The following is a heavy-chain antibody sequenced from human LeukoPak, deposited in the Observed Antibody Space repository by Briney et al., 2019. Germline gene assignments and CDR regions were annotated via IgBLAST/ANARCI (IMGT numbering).Heavy chain of an antibody. V-gene: IGHV4-39*01. CDR3: ARIAPPRYYDSSGLFDY. J-gene: IGHJ4*02. CDR2: IYYSGTT. Sequence: SETLSLTCNVSGGSISSSSYYWGWIRQPPGKGLEWIGSIYYSGTTYYNPSLKSRLTISVDTSKNQFSLKMSSVTASDTAVYYCARIAPPRYYDSSGLFDYWGQGTLVTVSS. D-gene: IGHD3-22*01. CDR1: GGSISSSSYY.